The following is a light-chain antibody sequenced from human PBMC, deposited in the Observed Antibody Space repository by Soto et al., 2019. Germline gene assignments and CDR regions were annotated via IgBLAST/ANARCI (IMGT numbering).Light chain of an antibody. V-gene: IGKV1-5*03. Sequence: DLQMTQSPSTLSASVGDRVTITCRASQSIGTWLAWYQQKPGKAPKLLIYRTSSLESGVPSRFSGSGSDTEFTLTISSLQPDDFAIYYCQQYYSYLYTFGQGTKLEIK. J-gene: IGKJ2*01. CDR1: QSIGTW. CDR3: QQYYSYLYT. CDR2: RTS.